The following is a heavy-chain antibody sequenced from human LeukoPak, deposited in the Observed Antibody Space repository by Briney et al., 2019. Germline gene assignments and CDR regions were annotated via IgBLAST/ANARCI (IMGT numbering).Heavy chain of an antibody. V-gene: IGHV4-4*02. Sequence: PSETLSLTCAVSGGSISSSNWWSWVRQPPGKGLEWIGGIYHSGSTNYNPSLKSRVTISVDKSKNQFSLKLSSVTAADTAVYYCARYHDILTGYYYYYGMDVWGKGTTVTVSS. CDR2: IYHSGST. D-gene: IGHD3-9*01. CDR1: GGSISSSNW. J-gene: IGHJ6*04. CDR3: ARYHDILTGYYYYYGMDV.